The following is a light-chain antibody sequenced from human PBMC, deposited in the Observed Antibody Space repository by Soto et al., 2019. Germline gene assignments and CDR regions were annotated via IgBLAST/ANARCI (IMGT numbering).Light chain of an antibody. CDR1: QSVSRY. CDR3: QQRSNWPPT. Sequence: EIVLTQSPATLSLSPGERATLSCRASQSVSRYLAWYQQKPGQAPRLLIYDASNRATGIPARFSGSGSGTDLTLTIRSLETEDFAVYYCQQRSNWPPTFGQGTQVAIK. CDR2: DAS. V-gene: IGKV3-11*01. J-gene: IGKJ1*01.